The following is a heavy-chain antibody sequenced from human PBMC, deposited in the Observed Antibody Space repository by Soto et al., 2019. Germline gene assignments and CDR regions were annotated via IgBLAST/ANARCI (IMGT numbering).Heavy chain of an antibody. Sequence: PSETLCLTCTVSGGSISSSSYYCGWIRQPPGKGLEWIGSIYCSASTYYNPSLRSRVTISVDTSKNQFSLKLSSVTAADTAVYYCARVAHGSGSILIDYWGEAVLVTVSS. CDR2: IYCSAST. CDR3: ARVAHGSGSILIDY. CDR1: GGSISSSSYY. D-gene: IGHD3-10*01. V-gene: IGHV4-39*01. J-gene: IGHJ4*02.